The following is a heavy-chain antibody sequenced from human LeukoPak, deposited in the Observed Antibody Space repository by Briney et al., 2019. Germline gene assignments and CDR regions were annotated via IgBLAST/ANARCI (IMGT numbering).Heavy chain of an antibody. Sequence: GPSVKVSCKASGYTFTGYYMHWVRQAPGQGLEWMGWIYPNSGATKYAQKFQGRVTMTRDTSISTAYMELSGLRSDDTAVYYCGTLLSNGPFDYWGQGSLVTVSS. CDR3: GTLLSNGPFDY. V-gene: IGHV1-2*02. CDR1: GYTFTGYY. CDR2: IYPNSGAT. J-gene: IGHJ4*02.